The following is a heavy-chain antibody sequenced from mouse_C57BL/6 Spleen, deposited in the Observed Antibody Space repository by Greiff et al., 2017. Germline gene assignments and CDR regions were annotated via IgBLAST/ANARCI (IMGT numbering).Heavy chain of an antibody. J-gene: IGHJ2*01. Sequence: VKLMESGPELVKPGASVKISCKASGYAFSSSWMNWVKQRPGKGLEWIGRIYPGDGDTNYNGKFKGKATLTADKSSSTAYMQLSSLTSEDSAVYFCARRAQATYFDYWGQGTTLTVSS. CDR1: GYAFSSSW. V-gene: IGHV1-82*01. CDR2: IYPGDGDT. D-gene: IGHD3-2*02. CDR3: ARRAQATYFDY.